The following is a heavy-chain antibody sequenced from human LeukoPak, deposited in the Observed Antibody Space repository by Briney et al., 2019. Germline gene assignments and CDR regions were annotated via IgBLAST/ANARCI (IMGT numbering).Heavy chain of an antibody. J-gene: IGHJ3*02. CDR2: IRSYGSNK. D-gene: IGHD6-13*01. CDR1: GFTLSIYG. Sequence: GGSLTLSCPASGFTLSIYGMHWVRQAPDEGRGWVAFIRSYGSNKYYTDSVKGRFTISRDNSTNTLYLQMNRLRAEDTAVYYCAKEGIAAADAFDIWGQGTMVTVSS. CDR3: AKEGIAAADAFDI. V-gene: IGHV3-30*02.